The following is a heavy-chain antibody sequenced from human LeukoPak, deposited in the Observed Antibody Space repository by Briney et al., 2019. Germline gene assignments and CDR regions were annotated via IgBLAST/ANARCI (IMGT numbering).Heavy chain of an antibody. CDR1: GVSISSSYSY. V-gene: IGHV4-39*07. Sequence: SETLSLTCTVSGVSISSSYSYWGWIRQPPGMGLEWIGSIYPSGSTNYNPSLTSRVTMSVDTSMNQFSLKLSSVTAADTAVYYCARAGYFYAGSGYYYFDFWGQGTLVTVSS. CDR2: IYPSGST. J-gene: IGHJ4*02. CDR3: ARAGYFYAGSGYYYFDF. D-gene: IGHD3-22*01.